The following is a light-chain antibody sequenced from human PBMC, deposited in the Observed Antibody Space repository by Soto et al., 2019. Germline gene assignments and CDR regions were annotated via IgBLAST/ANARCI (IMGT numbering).Light chain of an antibody. CDR1: QSVSRNY. Sequence: EVVMTQSPATLSVSPGERATLSCGASQSVSRNYLAWFQQKPGLAPRLLIYDASTRATGIPDRFSGSGSGTDFTLTISRLEPEDFAVYYCQQYAFSPRAFGQGTRLEIK. V-gene: IGKV3D-20*01. J-gene: IGKJ5*01. CDR2: DAS. CDR3: QQYAFSPRA.